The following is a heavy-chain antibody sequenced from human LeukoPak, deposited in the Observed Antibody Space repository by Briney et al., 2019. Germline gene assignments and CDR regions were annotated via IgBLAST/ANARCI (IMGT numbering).Heavy chain of an antibody. CDR2: INGDGRTT. CDR1: GFTFSSSW. CDR3: ARAGQYYFEY. J-gene: IGHJ4*02. V-gene: IGHV3-74*01. Sequence: GGSLRLSCAASGFTFSSSWVHWVRQAPGKGLVWVSRINGDGRTTDYADSVKGRFTISRDNAKNTLFLQMNSLRGDDTAVYYCARAGQYYFEYWGQGILVTVSS.